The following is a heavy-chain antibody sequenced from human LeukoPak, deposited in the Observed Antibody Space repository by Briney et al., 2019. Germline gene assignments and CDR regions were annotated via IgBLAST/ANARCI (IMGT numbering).Heavy chain of an antibody. CDR1: GGSVMSYY. CDR3: ARSGGGYAGAILGYFFDY. V-gene: IGHV4-59*02. D-gene: IGHD3-16*01. Sequence: SETLSLTCTVSGGSVMSYYWSWIRQPPGNRLEGLGYIYSNGSTNFHPSLKTRLTISVDTSKNQFSLKLTSVTAADTAVYSCARSGGGYAGAILGYFFDYWGQGGLVTVSS. J-gene: IGHJ4*02. CDR2: IYSNGST.